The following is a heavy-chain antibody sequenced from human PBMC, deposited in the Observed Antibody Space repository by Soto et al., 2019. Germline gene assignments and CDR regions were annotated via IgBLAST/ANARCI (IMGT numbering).Heavy chain of an antibody. CDR2: ISAYNGNT. CDR1: GYTFTSYG. Sequence: ASVKVSCKASGYTFTSYGINWVRQAPGQGLEWMGWISAYNGNTNYAQKLQGRVTMTTDTSTSTAYMELRSLRSDDTAVYYCARPLSPTVTSLGYYYMDVWGKGTTVTVSS. D-gene: IGHD4-17*01. J-gene: IGHJ6*03. CDR3: ARPLSPTVTSLGYYYMDV. V-gene: IGHV1-18*01.